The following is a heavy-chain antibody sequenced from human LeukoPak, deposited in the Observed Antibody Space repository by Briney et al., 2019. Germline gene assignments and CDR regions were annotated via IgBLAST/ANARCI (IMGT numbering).Heavy chain of an antibody. CDR2: IYYSGST. V-gene: IGHV4-59*08. D-gene: IGHD6-19*01. J-gene: IGHJ1*01. Sequence: SETLSLTCTVSGGSISSYYWSWIRQPPGKGLVWIGYIYYSGSTNYNPSLKSRVTISVDTSKNQFSLKLSSVTAADTAVYYCARLGSSGWYFEYFQHWGQGTLVTVSS. CDR1: GGSISSYY. CDR3: ARLGSSGWYFEYFQH.